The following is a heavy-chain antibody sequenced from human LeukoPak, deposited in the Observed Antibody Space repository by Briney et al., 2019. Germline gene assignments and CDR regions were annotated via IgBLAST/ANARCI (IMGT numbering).Heavy chain of an antibody. D-gene: IGHD1-1*01. V-gene: IGHV3-48*02. Sequence: GGSLRLSCAASGFTLSGYSMDWVRQAPGKRLEWVSHLSSDFTTMYYANSVKGRFTISRDNAKNSLYLQMNSLRDEDSAVYYCARVLLERPGIDSFDLWGQGTMVTVSS. CDR1: GFTLSGYS. CDR3: ARVLLERPGIDSFDL. J-gene: IGHJ3*01. CDR2: LSSDFTTM.